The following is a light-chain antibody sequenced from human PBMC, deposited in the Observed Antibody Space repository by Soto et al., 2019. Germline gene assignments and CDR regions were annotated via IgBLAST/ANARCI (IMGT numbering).Light chain of an antibody. CDR2: DAS. CDR1: QSISSW. J-gene: IGKJ2*01. CDR3: QQYNSYPYT. Sequence: DIQMTQSPSTLSASVGDRVTITCRASQSISSWLAWYQQKPGKAPKLLIYDASSLESGVPSRFSGSGSGTEFTLTISSLQPDGFATYCCQQYNSYPYTFGQGTKLEI. V-gene: IGKV1-5*01.